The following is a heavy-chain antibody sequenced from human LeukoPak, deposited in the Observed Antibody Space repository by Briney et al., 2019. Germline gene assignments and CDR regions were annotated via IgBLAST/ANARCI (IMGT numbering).Heavy chain of an antibody. D-gene: IGHD3-10*01. Sequence: ASVKVSYKASGYTFTSYYMHWVRQAPGQGLEWMGIINPSGGSTSYAQKFQGRVTMTRDTSTSTVYMELSSLRSEDTAVYYCARGGDTMVRGVIPNDYWGQGTLVTVSS. CDR2: INPSGGST. J-gene: IGHJ4*02. CDR1: GYTFTSYY. CDR3: ARGGDTMVRGVIPNDY. V-gene: IGHV1-46*01.